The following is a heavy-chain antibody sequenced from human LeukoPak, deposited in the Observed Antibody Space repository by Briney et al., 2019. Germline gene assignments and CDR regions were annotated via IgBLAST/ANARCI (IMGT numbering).Heavy chain of an antibody. CDR2: INAHNGKT. V-gene: IGHV1-18*04. CDR3: AKTSCAGDCYFDF. CDR1: GYTFTTYF. J-gene: IGHJ4*02. Sequence: ASVQVSCKASGYTFTTYFVTWVRQAPGQGLEWMGSINAHNGKTDYAEKIKGRVTMTTDTYTSTAYLELRNLRSDDTAIYYCAKTSCAGDCYFDFWGQGTLVTVSS. D-gene: IGHD2-21*02.